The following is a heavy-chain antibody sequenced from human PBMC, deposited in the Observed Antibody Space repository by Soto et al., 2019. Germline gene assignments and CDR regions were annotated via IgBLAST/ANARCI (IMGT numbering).Heavy chain of an antibody. J-gene: IGHJ6*02. V-gene: IGHV1-18*01. CDR1: DNTFTHYG. CDR3: AATGGTYFGLDG. CDR2: ISGYNGNT. Sequence: ASVKFSCTSSDNTFTHYGINWVRQAPGQGLEWMGWISGYNGNTKYAQKFQDRVTMTADTSTRTAFMEVRSLTSDDTGVYLCAATGGTYFGLDGWGQGKTVTVS. D-gene: IGHD2-8*02.